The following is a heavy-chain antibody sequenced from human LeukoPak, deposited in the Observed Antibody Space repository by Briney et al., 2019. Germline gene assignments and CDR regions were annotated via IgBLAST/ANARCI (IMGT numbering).Heavy chain of an antibody. CDR3: ARDRYGDGFAHFDY. CDR2: ITPSDGA. CDR1: GYTFTAYA. V-gene: IGHV1-2*02. Sequence: AASVKVSCKSSGYTFTAYAMHWVRQAPGQGLEWMGWITPSDGANYAQKFQGRVTMTRDTSMSTAYMDLNRLTSDDTAVYFCARDRYGDGFAHFDYWGQGTLVTVSS. D-gene: IGHD5-24*01. J-gene: IGHJ4*02.